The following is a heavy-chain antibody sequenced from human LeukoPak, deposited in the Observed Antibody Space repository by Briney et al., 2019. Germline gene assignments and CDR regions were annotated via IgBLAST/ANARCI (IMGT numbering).Heavy chain of an antibody. J-gene: IGHJ4*02. V-gene: IGHV4-61*02. CDR3: ARPRGLRTGFDY. CDR2: IYTSGST. Sequence: PSQTLSLTCTVSGGSISSGSYYWSWIRQPAGKGLEWIGRIYTSGSTNYNPSLKSRVTISVDTSKNQFSLKLSSVTAADTAVYYCARPRGLRTGFDYWGQGTLVTVSS. D-gene: IGHD1-1*01. CDR1: GGSISSGSYY.